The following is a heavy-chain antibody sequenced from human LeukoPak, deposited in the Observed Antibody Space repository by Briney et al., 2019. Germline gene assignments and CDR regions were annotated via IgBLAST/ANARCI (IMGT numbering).Heavy chain of an antibody. CDR3: ASGYYYRGDY. D-gene: IGHD3-22*01. CDR1: GGSISSSSYY. CDR2: IYTSGST. J-gene: IGHJ4*02. Sequence: PSETLSLTCTVCGGSISSSSYYWGWIRQPPGKGLEWIGRIYTSGSTNYNPSLKSRVTISVDTSKNEFSLNLSSVTAADTAVYYCASGYYYRGDYWGQGTLVTVSS. V-gene: IGHV4-39*07.